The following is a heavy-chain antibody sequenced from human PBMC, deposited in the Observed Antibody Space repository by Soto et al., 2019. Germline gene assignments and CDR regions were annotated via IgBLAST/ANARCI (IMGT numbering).Heavy chain of an antibody. CDR3: AREIVYFDSGGYFGYFDY. V-gene: IGHV4-31*03. Sequence: PSETLSLTCTVSGGSISSRGYFWSWLRQRPGEGLECIGYINHNGRTNYSPSLKSRLTIGIGTSKSQFSLKLSSVTAADTAIYYCAREIVYFDSGGYFGYFDYWGQGALVTVSS. CDR1: GGSISSRGYF. D-gene: IGHD3-22*01. CDR2: INHNGRT. J-gene: IGHJ4*02.